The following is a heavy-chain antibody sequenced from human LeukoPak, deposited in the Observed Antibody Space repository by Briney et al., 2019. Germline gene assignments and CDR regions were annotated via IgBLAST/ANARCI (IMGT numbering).Heavy chain of an antibody. CDR1: GFTFSDYG. Sequence: PGGSLRLSCAASGFTFSDYGMNWVRQAPGRGLEWVAVISYDGGKKFYADTVKGRFTVSRDNSKNTQYLQMNSLRAEDTAVYYCAKDRTYHYDSGSSFSDYWGQGTLVTVSS. CDR2: ISYDGGKK. CDR3: AKDRTYHYDSGSSFSDY. V-gene: IGHV3-30*18. J-gene: IGHJ4*02. D-gene: IGHD3-10*01.